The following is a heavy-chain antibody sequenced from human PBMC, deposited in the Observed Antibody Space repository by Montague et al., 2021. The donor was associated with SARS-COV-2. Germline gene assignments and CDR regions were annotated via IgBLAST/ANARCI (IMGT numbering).Heavy chain of an antibody. CDR1: GFTFNDYA. CDR2: SGWRGGQK. Sequence: SLRLSCAASGFTFNDYAMHWVRQSRGKGLGWVSGSGWRGGQKAYADSGRGRFTISRDNVKNSLFLQMNNLRLEDTAFYYCAKAPWGSDWYYFDSGGKGTLATV. CDR3: AKAPWGSDWYYFDS. J-gene: IGHJ4*02. D-gene: IGHD3-9*01. V-gene: IGHV3-9*01.